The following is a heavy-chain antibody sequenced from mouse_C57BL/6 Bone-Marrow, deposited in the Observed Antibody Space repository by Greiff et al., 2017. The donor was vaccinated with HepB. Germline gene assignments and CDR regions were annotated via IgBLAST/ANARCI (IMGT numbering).Heavy chain of an antibody. Sequence: VQLQQSGPGLVAPSQSLSITCTVSGFSLTSYAISWVRQPPGKGLEWLGVIWTGGGTNYNSALKSRLSISKDKSKSQVFLKMNILQTDDTARYYCARLLPLGHWFAYWGQGTLVTVSA. D-gene: IGHD4-1*01. V-gene: IGHV2-9-1*01. J-gene: IGHJ3*01. CDR2: IWTGGGT. CDR3: ARLLPLGHWFAY. CDR1: GFSLTSYA.